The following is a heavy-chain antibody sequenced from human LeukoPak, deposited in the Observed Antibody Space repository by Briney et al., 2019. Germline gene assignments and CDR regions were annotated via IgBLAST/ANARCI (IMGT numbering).Heavy chain of an antibody. CDR2: VYYSGAT. CDR3: ARGGYYGSGSSLLNDY. Sequence: SETLSLTCTVSGGSISNFFWTWIRQPPGKGLECIGYVYYSGATNYNPSLRSRVTMSVDMSKNQFSLNLTSVTAADTALYYCARGGYYGSGSSLLNDYWGQGTLVTVSS. J-gene: IGHJ4*02. CDR1: GGSISNFF. D-gene: IGHD3-10*01. V-gene: IGHV4-59*01.